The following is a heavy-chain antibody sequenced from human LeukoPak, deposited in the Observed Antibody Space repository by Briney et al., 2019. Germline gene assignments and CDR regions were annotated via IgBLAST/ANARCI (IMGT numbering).Heavy chain of an antibody. CDR2: IKQDGSEK. J-gene: IGHJ4*02. V-gene: IGHV3-7*01. CDR3: AKVAKYYYGSETYYFFDY. D-gene: IGHD3-10*01. Sequence: GGSLRLSCAASGFTFSSYWMNWVRQAPGKGLEWVANIKQDGSEKYYVDSVKGRFTISRDNAKNSLYLQMNSLRVEDTAVYYCAKVAKYYYGSETYYFFDYWGQGTLVTASS. CDR1: GFTFSSYW.